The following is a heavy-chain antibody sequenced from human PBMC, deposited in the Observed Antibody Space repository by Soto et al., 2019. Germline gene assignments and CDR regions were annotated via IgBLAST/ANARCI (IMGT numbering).Heavy chain of an antibody. V-gene: IGHV4-31*03. J-gene: IGHJ5*02. CDR1: GGSISSGGYY. CDR2: INYSGST. Sequence: QVQLQESGPGLVKPSQTLSLTCSVSGGSISSGGYYWSWIRQHPGKGLEWIGYINYSGSTSYNPSLKSRVTISVDTSKNQFSLKLSSVTAAGTAVYYCARGYCSSTSCFDPWGQGTLVTVSS. D-gene: IGHD2-2*01. CDR3: ARGYCSSTSCFDP.